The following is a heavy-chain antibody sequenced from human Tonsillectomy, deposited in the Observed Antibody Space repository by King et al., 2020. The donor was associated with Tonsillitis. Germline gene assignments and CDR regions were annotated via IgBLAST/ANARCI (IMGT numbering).Heavy chain of an antibody. D-gene: IGHD6-13*01. Sequence: QLQESGPGLVKPSETLSLTCAVSAYSIDSGYYWGWIRQPPGKGLECIASIYHSGSTYCNPSLKSRVTMSVDTSKNQFSLELSSVTAADTAIYYCARGYGGSWTYYFDYWGQGTLVTVSS. CDR3: ARGYGGSWTYYFDY. V-gene: IGHV4-38-2*01. CDR1: AYSIDSGYY. J-gene: IGHJ4*02. CDR2: IYHSGST.